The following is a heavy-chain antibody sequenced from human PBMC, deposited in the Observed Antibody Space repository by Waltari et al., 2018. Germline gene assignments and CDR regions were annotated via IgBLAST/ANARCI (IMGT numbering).Heavy chain of an antibody. D-gene: IGHD3-10*01. CDR1: GGSISIFY. Sequence: QVQLLQSGPGLVKPSETLSLTCTVSGGSISIFYWTWIRQYPGKGPEWIGYISTSGGTKYNPSLTSRVTLSVDTAKNQFSLQLTSVTAADTALYYCARDTGGWYYDLWGRGSLVTGSS. CDR2: ISTSGGT. J-gene: IGHJ2*01. CDR3: ARDTGGWYYDL. V-gene: IGHV4-59*01.